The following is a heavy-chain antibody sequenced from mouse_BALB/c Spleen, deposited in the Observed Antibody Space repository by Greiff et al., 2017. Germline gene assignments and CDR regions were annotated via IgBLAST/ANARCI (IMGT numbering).Heavy chain of an antibody. CDR1: GYTFTSYY. V-gene: IGHV1S81*02. J-gene: IGHJ2*01. CDR3: TRVNYGTRHFDY. CDR2: INPSNGGT. D-gene: IGHD1-1*01. Sequence: QVQLQQSGAELVKPGASVKLSCKASGYTFTSYYMYWVKQRPGQGLEWIGEINPSNGGTNFNEKFKSKATLTVDKSSSTAYMQLSSLTSEDSAVYYCTRVNYGTRHFDYWGQGTTLTVSS.